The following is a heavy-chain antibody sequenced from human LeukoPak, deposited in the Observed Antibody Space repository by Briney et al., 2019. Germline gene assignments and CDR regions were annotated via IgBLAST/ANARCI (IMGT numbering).Heavy chain of an antibody. CDR1: GFTFSSYA. Sequence: PGRSLRLSCAASGFTFSSYAMHWVRQAPGKGLEWVAVISYDGSNKYYADSVKGRFTISRDNSKNTLYLQMNSLRAEDTAVYYCARDRIVVALFDYWGQGTLVTVSS. D-gene: IGHD3-22*01. V-gene: IGHV3-30-3*01. CDR2: ISYDGSNK. J-gene: IGHJ4*02. CDR3: ARDRIVVALFDY.